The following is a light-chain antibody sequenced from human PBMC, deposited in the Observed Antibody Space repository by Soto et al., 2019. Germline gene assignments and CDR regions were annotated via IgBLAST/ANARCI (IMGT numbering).Light chain of an antibody. CDR1: SSDVGGYNY. CDR3: SSYTSTDG. J-gene: IGLJ1*01. V-gene: IGLV2-14*01. CDR2: DVS. Sequence: QSALTQPASVSGSPGQSITISCTGTSSDVGGYNYVSWYQQHPGKAPKLMIYDVSNRPSGVSNRFSGSKSDNTASLTISGLQAEDEADYYCSSYTSTDGFGTGTKLTVL.